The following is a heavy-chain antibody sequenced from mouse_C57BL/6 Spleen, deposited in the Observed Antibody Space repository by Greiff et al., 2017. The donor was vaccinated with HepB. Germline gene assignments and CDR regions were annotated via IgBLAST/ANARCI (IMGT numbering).Heavy chain of an antibody. V-gene: IGHV1-4*01. CDR2: INPSSGYT. Sequence: QVQLKQSGAELARPGASVKMSCKASGYTFTSYTMHWVKQRPGQGLEWIGYINPSSGYTKYNQKFKGKATLTADKSSSTAYMQLSSLTSEDSAVYYCAREGDEYFDVWGTGTTVTVSS. CDR1: GYTFTSYT. J-gene: IGHJ1*03. CDR3: AREGDEYFDV.